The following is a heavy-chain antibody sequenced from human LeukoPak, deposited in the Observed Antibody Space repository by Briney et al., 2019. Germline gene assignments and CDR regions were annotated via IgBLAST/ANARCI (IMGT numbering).Heavy chain of an antibody. CDR2: ISGSGGST. CDR1: GFTFSSYA. CDR3: AKARLPHCGTDCLDQ. Sequence: GGSLRLSCAASGFTFSSYAMSWVRQAPGKGLEWVSVISGSGGSTYYADSVKGRFTISRDTSKNTVYLHMNTLRAEDTAIYFCAKARLPHCGTDCLDQWGRGTLVTVSS. J-gene: IGHJ4*02. D-gene: IGHD2-21*02. V-gene: IGHV3-23*01.